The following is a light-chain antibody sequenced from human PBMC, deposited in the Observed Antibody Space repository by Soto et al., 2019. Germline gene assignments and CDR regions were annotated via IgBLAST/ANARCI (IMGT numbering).Light chain of an antibody. CDR1: LGIANY. J-gene: IGKJ3*01. CDR3: ETWDSYSHV. CDR2: SAS. Sequence: DIQMTQSPSSLSASVGDRVTITCRASLGIANYVAWYQQKPGRVPKLLLYSASTLQSGVPSRFSGSGSGTDFNLTISSLQPEDVATYYCETWDSYSHVFGTGT. V-gene: IGKV1-27*01.